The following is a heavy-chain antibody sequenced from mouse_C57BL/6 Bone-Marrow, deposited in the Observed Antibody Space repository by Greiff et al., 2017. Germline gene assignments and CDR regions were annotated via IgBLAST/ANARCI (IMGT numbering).Heavy chain of an antibody. D-gene: IGHD1-1*02. CDR3: ARPYYDYYAMDY. V-gene: IGHV1-64*01. J-gene: IGHJ4*01. CDR2: IHPNSGST. CDR1: GYTFTSYW. Sequence: VQLQQPGAELVKPGASVKLSCKASGYTFTSYWMHWVKQRPGQGLEWIGMIHPNSGSTNYNEKFKSKATLTVDKSSSTAYMQLSSLTSDDSAVYYCARPYYDYYAMDYWGQGTSVTVSS.